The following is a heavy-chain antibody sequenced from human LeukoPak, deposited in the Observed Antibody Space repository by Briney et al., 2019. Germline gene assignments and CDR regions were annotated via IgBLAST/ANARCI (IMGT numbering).Heavy chain of an antibody. D-gene: IGHD1-26*01. CDR1: GFTFDDYA. J-gene: IGHJ6*02. CDR2: ISWNSGSI. V-gene: IGHV3-9*01. CDR3: AKWALPGRYGMNV. Sequence: PGGSLRLSCAASGFTFDDYAMHWVRQAPGKGLEWVSGISWNSGSIGYADSVKGRFTISRDNAKNSLYLQMNSLRAEDTALYYCAKWALPGRYGMNVWGQGTTVTVSS.